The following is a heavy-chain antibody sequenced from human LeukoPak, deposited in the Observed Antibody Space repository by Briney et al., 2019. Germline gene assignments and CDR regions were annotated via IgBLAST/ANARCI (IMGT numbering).Heavy chain of an antibody. J-gene: IGHJ6*02. CDR2: IYYSGST. V-gene: IGHV4-61*08. D-gene: IGHD6-19*01. CDR3: ARAPSSGWIYYYYGMDV. CDR1: GGSISSGGYY. Sequence: SETLSLTCSVSGGSISSGGYYWSWIRQPPGKGLEWIGYIYYSGSTNYNPSLKSRVTISVDTSKNQFSLKLSSVTAADTAVYYCARAPSSGWIYYYYGMDVWGQGTTVTVSS.